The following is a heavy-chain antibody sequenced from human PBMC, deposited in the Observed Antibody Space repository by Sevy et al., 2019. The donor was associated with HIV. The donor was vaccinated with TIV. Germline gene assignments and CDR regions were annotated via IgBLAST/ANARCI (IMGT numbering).Heavy chain of an antibody. CDR3: AREGNVGSTSHRFDP. D-gene: IGHD2-2*01. CDR2: IWYDGSNK. CDR1: GFTFSDHY. J-gene: IGHJ5*02. V-gene: IGHV3-33*08. Sequence: GGSLRLSCAASGFTFSDHYMDWVRQAPGKGLEWVAVIWYDGSNKYYADSVKGRFTISRDNSKNTLYLQMNSLRAEDTAVYYCAREGNVGSTSHRFDPWGQRTLVTVSS.